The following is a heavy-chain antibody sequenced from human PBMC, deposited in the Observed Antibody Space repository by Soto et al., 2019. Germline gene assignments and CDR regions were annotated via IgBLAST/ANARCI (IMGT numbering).Heavy chain of an antibody. CDR2: IYYSGST. CDR3: AREGYSSGYYYYYGMDV. CDR1: GGSISSYY. D-gene: IGHD3-22*01. J-gene: IGHJ6*02. V-gene: IGHV4-59*01. Sequence: SETLSLTCTVSGGSISSYYWSWIRQPPGKGLEWIGYIYYSGSTNYNPSLKSRVTISVDTSKNQFSLKLSSVTAADTAAYYCAREGYSSGYYYYYGMDVWGQGTTVTVSS.